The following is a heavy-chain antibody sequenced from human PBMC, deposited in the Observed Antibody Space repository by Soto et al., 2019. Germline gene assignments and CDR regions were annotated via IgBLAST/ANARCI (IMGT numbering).Heavy chain of an antibody. V-gene: IGHV3-30*03. CDR3: AIVVVAATWDYYGMDV. D-gene: IGHD2-15*01. CDR2: ISYDGSNK. Sequence: GGSLRLSCAASGFTFSSYGMHWVRQAPGKGLEWVAAISYDGSNKYYADSVKGRFTISRDNSKNTLYLQMNSLRAEDTAVYYCAIVVVAATWDYYGMDVWGQGTTVTVSS. CDR1: GFTFSSYG. J-gene: IGHJ6*02.